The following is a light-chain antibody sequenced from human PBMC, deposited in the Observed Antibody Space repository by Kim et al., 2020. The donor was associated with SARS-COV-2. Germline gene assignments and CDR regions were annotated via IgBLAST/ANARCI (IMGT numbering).Light chain of an antibody. Sequence: TLSASVGERVTITCRASQSIDRWLAWYQQKPGKAPKLLISAASTLESGVPSRFSGSRSGTEFTLTISSLQPDDSATYYCQQYDAHFGGGTKVDIK. V-gene: IGKV1-5*01. CDR3: QQYDAH. CDR2: AAS. J-gene: IGKJ4*01. CDR1: QSIDRW.